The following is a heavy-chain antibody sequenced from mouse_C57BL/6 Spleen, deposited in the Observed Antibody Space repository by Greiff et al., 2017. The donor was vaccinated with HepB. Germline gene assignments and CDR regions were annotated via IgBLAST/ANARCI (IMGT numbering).Heavy chain of an antibody. D-gene: IGHD1-1*01. Sequence: VQLQQSGPELVKPGASVKISCKASGYAFSSSWMNWVKQRPGKGLEWIGRIYPGDGDTNYNGKFKGKATLTADKSSSTAYMQLSSLTSEDSAVYFCASVTTVEGYFDYWGQGTTLTLPS. V-gene: IGHV1-82*01. CDR2: IYPGDGDT. CDR1: GYAFSSSW. CDR3: ASVTTVEGYFDY. J-gene: IGHJ2*01.